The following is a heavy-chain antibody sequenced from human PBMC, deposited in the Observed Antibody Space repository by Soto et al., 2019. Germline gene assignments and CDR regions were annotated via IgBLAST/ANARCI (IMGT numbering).Heavy chain of an antibody. CDR2: ISSNGGST. V-gene: IGHV3-64D*08. Sequence: GGSLRLSCSASGFTFSSYAMHWVRQAPGKGLEYVSAISSNGGSTYYADSVKGRFTISRDNSKNTLYLQMSSLRAEDTAVYYCVNPIAARPDGFAFDIWGQGTMVTVSS. CDR3: VNPIAARPDGFAFDI. CDR1: GFTFSSYA. J-gene: IGHJ3*02. D-gene: IGHD6-6*01.